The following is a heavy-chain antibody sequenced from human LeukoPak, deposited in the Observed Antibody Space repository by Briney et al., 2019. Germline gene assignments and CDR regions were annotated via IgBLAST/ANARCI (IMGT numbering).Heavy chain of an antibody. Sequence: KESGPTLVKPTQTLTLTCTFSGFSLHSNGMGVGWIRQPPGKALEWLALIYWDDDKRYSPSLKSRLTITMDTSKNQVILTMTNVDPVDTATYFCAHRRPYNNYCFDSWGHGILVTVSS. CDR1: GFSLHSNGMG. CDR2: IYWDDDK. J-gene: IGHJ4*01. D-gene: IGHD1-1*01. V-gene: IGHV2-5*02. CDR3: AHRRPYNNYCFDS.